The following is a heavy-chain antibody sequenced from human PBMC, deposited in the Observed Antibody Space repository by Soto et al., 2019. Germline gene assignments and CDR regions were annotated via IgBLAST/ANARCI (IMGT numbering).Heavy chain of an antibody. D-gene: IGHD5-12*01. CDR2: ISAYNGNT. CDR3: ARRVATILAGPFAFDI. CDR1: GYTFTSYG. Sequence: QVQLVQFGAEVKKPGASVKVPCNASGYTFTSYGISWVRQAPGQGLEWVGWISAYNGNTNYARKLQGRVTMTTDTSTSTAYMELRSLRSDDTAVYYCARRVATILAGPFAFDIWGQGTMVTVSS. V-gene: IGHV1-18*01. J-gene: IGHJ3*02.